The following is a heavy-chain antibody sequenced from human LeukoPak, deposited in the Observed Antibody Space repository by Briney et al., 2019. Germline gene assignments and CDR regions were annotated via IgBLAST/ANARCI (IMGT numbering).Heavy chain of an antibody. CDR3: ARDRGGSGWYYFDY. D-gene: IGHD6-19*01. V-gene: IGHV3-30*03. CDR1: GFTFSSYG. Sequence: GGSLRLSCAASGFTFSSYGMHWVRQAPGKGLEWVAGISYNGTNKYYADSLKGRFTISRDNSKNTLYLQMNSLRAEDTAVYYCARDRGGSGWYYFDYWGQGTLVTVSS. J-gene: IGHJ4*02. CDR2: ISYNGTNK.